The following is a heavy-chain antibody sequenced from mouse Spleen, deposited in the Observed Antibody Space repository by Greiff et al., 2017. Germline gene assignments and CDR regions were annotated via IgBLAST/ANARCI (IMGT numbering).Heavy chain of an antibody. V-gene: IGHV14-4*01. Sequence: EVQLQQSGAELVRPGASVKLSCTASGFNIKDDYMHWVKQRPEQGLEWIGWIDPENGDTEYASKFQGKATITAVTSSNTAYLQLSSLTSEDTAVYYCTYYYEWYFDVWGTGTTVTVSS. CDR1: GFNIKDDY. D-gene: IGHD1-1*01. CDR3: TYYYEWYFDV. CDR2: IDPENGDT. J-gene: IGHJ1*03.